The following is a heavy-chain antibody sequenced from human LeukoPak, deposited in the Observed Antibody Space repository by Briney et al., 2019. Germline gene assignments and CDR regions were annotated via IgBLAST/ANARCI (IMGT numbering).Heavy chain of an antibody. J-gene: IGHJ6*03. CDR3: ARGGSYSSSRYYMDV. CDR2: INPNSDGT. D-gene: IGHD6-13*01. V-gene: IGHV1-2*06. CDR1: GYTFTGYY. Sequence: ASVRVSCKASGYTFTGYYMHRVRQAPGQGLEWMGRINPNSDGTNYAQKFQGRVTMTRDTSISTAYMELSRLRSDDTAVYYCARGGSYSSSRYYMDVWGKGTTVTVSS.